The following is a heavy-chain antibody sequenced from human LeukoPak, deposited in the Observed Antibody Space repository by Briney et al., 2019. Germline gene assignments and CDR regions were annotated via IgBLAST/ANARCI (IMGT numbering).Heavy chain of an antibody. D-gene: IGHD3-22*01. J-gene: IGHJ4*02. CDR1: GFTFSSYA. CDR3: ARDLVDYYDSSGYYLDY. CDR2: ISYDGSNK. Sequence: PGRSLRLSCAASGFTFSSYAMHWVRQAPGKGLEWVAVISYDGSNKYYADSVKGRFTISRDNSKNTLYLQMNSLRAEDTAVYFCARDLVDYYDSSGYYLDYWGQGTLVTVPS. V-gene: IGHV3-30-3*01.